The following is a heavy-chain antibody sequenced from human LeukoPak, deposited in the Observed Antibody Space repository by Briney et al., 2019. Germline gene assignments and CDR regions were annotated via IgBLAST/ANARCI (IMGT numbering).Heavy chain of an antibody. V-gene: IGHV4-4*02. CDR1: GGSISSSNW. Sequence: SETLSLTCAVSGGSISSSNWWSWVRQPPGKGLEWIGEICHSGSTNYNPSLKSRVTISVDKSKNQFSLKLSSVTAADTAVYYCASEPTVAAANYYYYYGMDVWGQGTTVTVSS. J-gene: IGHJ6*02. D-gene: IGHD6-19*01. CDR2: ICHSGST. CDR3: ASEPTVAAANYYYYYGMDV.